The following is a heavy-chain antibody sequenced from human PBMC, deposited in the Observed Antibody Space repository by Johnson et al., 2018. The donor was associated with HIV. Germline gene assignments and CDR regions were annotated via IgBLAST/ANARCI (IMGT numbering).Heavy chain of an antibody. V-gene: IGHV3-30*04. CDR2: ISYDGGNK. J-gene: IGHJ3*02. CDR1: GFTFSSYA. D-gene: IGHD3-10*01. CDR3: ARDPYGSGPYVAFDI. Sequence: VQLVESGGGVVQPGRSLRLSCAASGFTFSSYAMHWVRQAPGKGLEWVAVISYDGGNKYYADSVKGRFTISRDNSKNTLYLQMNSLRAEDTAVYYCARDPYGSGPYVAFDIWGQGTMVTVSP.